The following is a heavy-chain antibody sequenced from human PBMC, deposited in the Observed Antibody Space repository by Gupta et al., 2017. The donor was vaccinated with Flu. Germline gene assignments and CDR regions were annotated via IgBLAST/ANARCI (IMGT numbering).Heavy chain of an antibody. V-gene: IGHV5-51*01. Sequence: SGYTSSNYWIAGVGQMPGKGLEGLAIIDPGNSDTSYSPSFQGPVTISAATSFSTVYLLRTSLTAADTAVYYGARQLGSYSTGSFDGWGQGTRVTVSS. CDR1: GYTSSNYW. CDR2: IDPGNSDT. CDR3: ARQLGSYSTGSFDG. J-gene: IGHJ4*02. D-gene: IGHD1-26*01.